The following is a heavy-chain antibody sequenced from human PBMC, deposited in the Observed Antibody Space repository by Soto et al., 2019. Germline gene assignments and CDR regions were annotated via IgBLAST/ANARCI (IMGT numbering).Heavy chain of an antibody. CDR2: IIPILGIA. J-gene: IGHJ4*02. CDR3: AREQLHLGELALDY. CDR1: GGTFSSYT. Sequence: ASVKVSCKASGGTFSSYTISWVRQAPGQGLEWMGRIIPILGIANYAQKFQGRVTITADKSTSTAYMELSSLRSEDTAVYYCAREQLHLGELALDYWGQGTLVTVSS. V-gene: IGHV1-69*04. D-gene: IGHD3-16*01.